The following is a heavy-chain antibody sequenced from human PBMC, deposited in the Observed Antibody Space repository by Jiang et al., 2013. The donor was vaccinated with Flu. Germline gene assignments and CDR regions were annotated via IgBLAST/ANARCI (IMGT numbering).Heavy chain of an antibody. CDR1: GFTFDDYA. CDR3: AKGLRSGPFVDY. Sequence: QLLESGGGLVQPGRSLRLSCAASGFTFDDYAMHWVRQAPGKGLEWVSGISWNSGSIGYADSVKGRFTISRDNAKNSLYLQMNSLRAEDTALYYCAKGLRSGPFVDYWGQGTLVTVSS. J-gene: IGHJ4*02. V-gene: IGHV3-9*01. D-gene: IGHD2-15*01. CDR2: ISWNSGSI.